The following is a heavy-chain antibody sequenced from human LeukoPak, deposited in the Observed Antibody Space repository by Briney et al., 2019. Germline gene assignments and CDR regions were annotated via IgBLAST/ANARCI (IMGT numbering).Heavy chain of an antibody. CDR1: GGSFSGYY. J-gene: IGHJ4*02. CDR2: INHSGST. D-gene: IGHD5-18*01. V-gene: IGHV4-34*01. CDR3: ARARNGYSYGSNFDY. Sequence: SETLSLTCAVYGGSFSGYYWSWIRQPPGKGLEWIGEINHSGSTNYNPSLKSRVTISVDTSKNQFSLKLSSVTAADTAVYYCARARNGYSYGSNFDYWGQGTLVTVSS.